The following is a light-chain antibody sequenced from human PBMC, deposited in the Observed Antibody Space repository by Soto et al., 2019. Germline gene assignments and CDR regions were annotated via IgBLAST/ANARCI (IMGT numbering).Light chain of an antibody. CDR2: DAS. CDR1: QSVSNK. Sequence: EIVMTQSPATLSVSPGERVTLSCRASQSVSNKLAWYQQKPGQAPRLLIYDASGRAGSVPARLSGSGSGTECTLTISSLQSEDFAVYFCQQYDDWPPTSGQGTKVEIK. CDR3: QQYDDWPPT. J-gene: IGKJ1*01. V-gene: IGKV3-15*01.